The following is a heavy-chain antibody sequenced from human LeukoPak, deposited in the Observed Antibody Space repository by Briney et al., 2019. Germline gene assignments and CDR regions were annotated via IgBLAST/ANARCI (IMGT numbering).Heavy chain of an antibody. CDR1: GYSFTSYW. Sequence: GESLKISCQGSGYSFTSYWIGWVRQMPGKGLEWMGIIYPGDSDTRYSPSFQGQVTISADKSISTAYLQWSSLKASDTAMYYCASTYYYDSSGYGFDYWGQGTLVTVSS. D-gene: IGHD3-22*01. CDR3: ASTYYYDSSGYGFDY. J-gene: IGHJ4*02. CDR2: IYPGDSDT. V-gene: IGHV5-51*01.